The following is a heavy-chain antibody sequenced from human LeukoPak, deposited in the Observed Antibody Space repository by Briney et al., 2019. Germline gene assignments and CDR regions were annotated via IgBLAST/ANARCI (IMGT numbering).Heavy chain of an antibody. D-gene: IGHD4-17*01. CDR1: GYTFTSYG. J-gene: IGHJ4*02. Sequence: ASVKVSCKASGYTFTSYGISWVRQAPGQGLEWMGWINPNSGGTNYAQKFQGRVTMTRDTSISTAYMELSRLRSDDTAVYYCAREIVDGDYGYWGQGTLVTVSS. CDR2: INPNSGGT. V-gene: IGHV1-2*02. CDR3: AREIVDGDYGY.